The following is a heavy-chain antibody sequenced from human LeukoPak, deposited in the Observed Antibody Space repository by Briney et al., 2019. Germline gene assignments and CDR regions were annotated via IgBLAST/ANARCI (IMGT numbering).Heavy chain of an antibody. J-gene: IGHJ4*02. CDR2: ISTFNGFT. CDR1: GYTFTSYG. D-gene: IGHD2-2*01. Sequence: ASVXXXXXASGYTFTSYGXTWXRQAXGQGLXXXGWISTFNGFTNYAQNLQGRVTMTADTSTSTAYMDLRTLTSDDTAVYYCARAGRCSDTSCEDYWGQGTLVTVSS. CDR3: ARAGRCSDTSCEDY. V-gene: IGHV1-18*01.